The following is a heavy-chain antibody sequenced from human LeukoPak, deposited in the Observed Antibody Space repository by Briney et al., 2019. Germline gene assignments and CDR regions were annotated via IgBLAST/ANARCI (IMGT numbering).Heavy chain of an antibody. CDR2: FSGSGGST. V-gene: IGHV3-23*01. Sequence: PGGSLRLSCAASGFTFSIYAMSWVRQAPGKGLEWVSAFSGSGGSTYYADSVRGRFIISRDNSKNTLYLQMNSLRAEDTAVYYCAKAALDGYWYFDLWGRGTLVTVSS. CDR3: AKAALDGYWYFDL. J-gene: IGHJ2*01. CDR1: GFTFSIYA.